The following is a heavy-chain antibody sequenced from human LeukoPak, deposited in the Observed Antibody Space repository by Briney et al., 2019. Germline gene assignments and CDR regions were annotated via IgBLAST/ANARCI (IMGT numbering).Heavy chain of an antibody. D-gene: IGHD4-17*01. CDR1: GFTFNSYG. V-gene: IGHV3-33*08. CDR3: SSKHDYGDYGYFDY. CDR2: IWYDGSKK. Sequence: GGSLRLSCAASGFTFNSYGMHWVRHAPGTGQEWVAVIWYDGSKKFYADSGKGRFTISRDSAKNSLYLQMISLRAEDTAVYYCSSKHDYGDYGYFDYWGQGTLVTVSS. J-gene: IGHJ4*02.